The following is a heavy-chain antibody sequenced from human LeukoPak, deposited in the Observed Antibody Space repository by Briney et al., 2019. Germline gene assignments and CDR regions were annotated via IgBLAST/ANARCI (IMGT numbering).Heavy chain of an antibody. Sequence: SETLSLTCTVPGGSINSYYWSWIRQPPGKGLEWIGYIYYSGSTNYNPSLKSRVTISVDTSKNQFSLRLSSVTAADAAVYYCARVTGYMTEDYFDYWGQGTLITVSS. D-gene: IGHD6-13*01. CDR1: GGSINSYY. V-gene: IGHV4-59*01. J-gene: IGHJ4*02. CDR3: ARVTGYMTEDYFDY. CDR2: IYYSGST.